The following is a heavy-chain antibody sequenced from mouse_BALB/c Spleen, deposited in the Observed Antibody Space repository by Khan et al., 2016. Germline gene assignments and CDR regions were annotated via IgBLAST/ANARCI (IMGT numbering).Heavy chain of an antibody. CDR2: SSNKANDYTT. CDR1: GFTFSDFY. V-gene: IGHV7-1*02. J-gene: IGHJ2*01. Sequence: EVELVESGGGLVQPGGSLRLSCATSGFTFSDFYMEWVRQPPGKRLEWIAASSNKANDYTTEYSASVKGRFIVSRDTSRSILYLQMNARRAEDTAIYYCASDTGGFDYWGQGTTLTVSS. CDR3: ASDTGGFDY.